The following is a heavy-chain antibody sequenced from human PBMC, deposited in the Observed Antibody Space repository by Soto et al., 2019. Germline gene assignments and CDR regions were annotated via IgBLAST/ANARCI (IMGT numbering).Heavy chain of an antibody. J-gene: IGHJ4*02. CDR1: GFTFSRQA. V-gene: IGHV3-33*01. D-gene: IGHD2-15*01. CDR3: ATGFLGLCTGGNCPLDS. Sequence: QVQLVESGGGVVQPERSLRLSCAGSGFTFSRQAMHWVRQAPGRGLEWVAVIWYNGVDKYYADSVKGRFTISRDNSKNTVYLQMNSLRGEDTAVYYCATGFLGLCTGGNCPLDSWGQGRLVTVSS. CDR2: IWYNGVDK.